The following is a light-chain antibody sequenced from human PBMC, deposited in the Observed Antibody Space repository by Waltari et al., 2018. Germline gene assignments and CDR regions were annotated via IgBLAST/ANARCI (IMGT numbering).Light chain of an antibody. CDR3: QQSYSTLRT. V-gene: IGKV1-39*01. CDR1: QNINTY. CDR2: AAS. Sequence: DIQMTQSPSSLSASVGDRVTITCRASQNINTYLNWYQQKPGKAPKLLIYAASSLQSGVPSRFSGSGSGTEFTLTISSLQPEDVATYYCQQSYSTLRTFGQGTKVEIK. J-gene: IGKJ1*01.